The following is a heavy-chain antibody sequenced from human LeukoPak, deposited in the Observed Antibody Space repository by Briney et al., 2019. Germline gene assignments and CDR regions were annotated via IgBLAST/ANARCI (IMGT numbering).Heavy chain of an antibody. CDR3: ARDGGYCSSTSCYRSWFDP. D-gene: IGHD2-2*01. V-gene: IGHV1-2*02. CDR2: INPNSGGT. J-gene: IGHJ5*02. CDR1: GYTFTGYY. Sequence: ASVKVSCKASGYTFTGYYMHWVRQAPGQGLEWMGWINPNSGGTNHAQKFQGRVTMTRDTSISTAYMELSRLRSDDTAVYYCARDGGYCSSTSCYRSWFDPWGQGTLVTVSS.